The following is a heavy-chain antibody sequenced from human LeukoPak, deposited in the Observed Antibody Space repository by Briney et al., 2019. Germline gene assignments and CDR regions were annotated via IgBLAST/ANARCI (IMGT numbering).Heavy chain of an antibody. J-gene: IGHJ4*02. CDR3: AKVKEDYYDSSGYDY. CDR2: ISGSGGST. V-gene: IGHV3-23*01. D-gene: IGHD3-22*01. CDR1: GFTFSSYA. Sequence: GGSLRLSCAASGFTFSSYAMSWVRQAPGKGLEWVSDISGSGGSTYYAASVKGRFTISRDNSKNTLYLQMNSLRAEDTAVYYCAKVKEDYYDSSGYDYWGQGTLVTVSS.